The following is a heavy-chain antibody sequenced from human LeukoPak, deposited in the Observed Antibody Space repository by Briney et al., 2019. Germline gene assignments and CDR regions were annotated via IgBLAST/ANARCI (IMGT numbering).Heavy chain of an antibody. Sequence: GGTLRLSCAASGFTVSSSFLSWVRQAPGKGLEWVSVIYTGGSTYYADSVKGRFTISRDNSKNTVYLQMNSLRAEDTAVYYCARGRGLISKDWGQGTLVTVSS. J-gene: IGHJ4*02. CDR1: GFTVSSSF. D-gene: IGHD2-15*01. V-gene: IGHV3-53*01. CDR2: IYTGGST. CDR3: ARGRGLISKD.